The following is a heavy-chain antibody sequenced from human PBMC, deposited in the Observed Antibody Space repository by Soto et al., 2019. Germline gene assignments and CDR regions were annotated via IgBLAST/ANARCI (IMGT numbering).Heavy chain of an antibody. D-gene: IGHD3-3*01. CDR1: GFTFSSYG. CDR2: IWYDGSNK. V-gene: IGHV3-33*01. CDR3: ARDLGPRITIFGADY. Sequence: GGSLRLSCAASGFTFSSYGMHWVRQAPGKGLEWVAVIWYDGSNKYYADSVKGRFTISRDNSKNTLYLQMNSLRAEDTAVYYCARDLGPRITIFGADYWGQGTLVTVSS. J-gene: IGHJ4*02.